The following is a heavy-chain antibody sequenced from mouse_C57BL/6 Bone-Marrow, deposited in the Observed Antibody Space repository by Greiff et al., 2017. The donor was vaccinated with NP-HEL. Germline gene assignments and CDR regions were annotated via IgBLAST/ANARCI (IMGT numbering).Heavy chain of an antibody. D-gene: IGHD2-4*01. CDR3: ARETRLRGFAY. Sequence: EVKLVESGGGLVKPGGSLKLSCAASGFTFSSYAMSWVRQTPEKRLEWVATISDGGSYTYYPDNVKGRFTISRDNAKNNLYLQMSHLKSEDTAMYYCARETRLRGFAYWGQGTLVTVSA. V-gene: IGHV5-4*01. CDR1: GFTFSSYA. J-gene: IGHJ3*01. CDR2: ISDGGSYT.